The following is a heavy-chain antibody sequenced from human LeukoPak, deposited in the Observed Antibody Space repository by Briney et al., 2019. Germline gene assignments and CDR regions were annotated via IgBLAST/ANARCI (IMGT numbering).Heavy chain of an antibody. CDR3: AKEVAAGAEYFQQ. CDR2: ISWNSGSI. V-gene: IGHV3-9*01. D-gene: IGHD6-13*01. Sequence: GGSLRLSCAASGFTFDDYAMHWVRQAPGKGLEWVSGISWNSGSIGYADSVKGRFTISRDNAKNSLYLQMNSLRAEDTALYYCAKEVAAGAEYFQQWGQGTLVTVSS. CDR1: GFTFDDYA. J-gene: IGHJ1*01.